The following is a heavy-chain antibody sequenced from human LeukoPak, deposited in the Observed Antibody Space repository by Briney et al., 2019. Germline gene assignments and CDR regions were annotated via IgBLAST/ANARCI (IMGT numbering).Heavy chain of an antibody. CDR3: ARAAEWLPPADAFDI. CDR2: IYTSGST. Sequence: SETLSLTCTVSGGSISSGSYYWSWIRQPAGKGLEWIGRIYTSGSTNYNPSLKSRVTISVDTSKSQFSLKLSSVTAADTAVYYCARAAEWLPPADAFDIWGQGTMVTVSS. D-gene: IGHD5-18*01. J-gene: IGHJ3*02. V-gene: IGHV4-61*02. CDR1: GGSISSGSYY.